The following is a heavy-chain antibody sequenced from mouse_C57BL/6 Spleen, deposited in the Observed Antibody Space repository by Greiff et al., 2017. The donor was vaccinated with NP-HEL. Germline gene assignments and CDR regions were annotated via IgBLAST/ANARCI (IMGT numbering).Heavy chain of an antibody. Sequence: EVKLVESGGDLVKPGGSLKLSCAASGFTFSSYGMSWVRQTPDKRLEWVATISSGGSYTYYPDSVKGRFTISRDNAKNTLYLQMSSLKSEDTAMYYCARGSTNYWGQSTTLTVSS. V-gene: IGHV5-6*02. D-gene: IGHD1-1*01. CDR3: ARGSTNY. CDR1: GFTFSSYG. CDR2: ISSGGSYT. J-gene: IGHJ2*01.